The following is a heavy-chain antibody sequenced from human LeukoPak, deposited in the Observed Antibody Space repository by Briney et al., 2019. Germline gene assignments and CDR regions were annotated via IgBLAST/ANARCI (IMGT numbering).Heavy chain of an antibody. CDR2: ISAYNGNT. V-gene: IGHV1-18*01. CDR1: GYTFTSYG. Sequence: ASVKVSCKASGYTFTSYGISWVRQAPGQGLEWMGWISAYNGNTNYAQKLQGRVTMTTDTSTSTAYMELRSLRSDDTAVYYCARGPLGIAARLRDENDYWGQGTLVTVSS. J-gene: IGHJ4*02. CDR3: ARGPLGIAARLRDENDY. D-gene: IGHD6-6*01.